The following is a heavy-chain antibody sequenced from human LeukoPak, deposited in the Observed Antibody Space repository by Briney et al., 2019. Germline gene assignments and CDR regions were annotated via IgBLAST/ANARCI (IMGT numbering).Heavy chain of an antibody. J-gene: IGHJ4*02. Sequence: ASVKVSCKASGYTFTSYGISWVRQAPGQGLEWMGWIGPYNGNTNYAQNLQGRVTMTTDTSTSTAYMELGSLGSDDTAVYYCARDQDSLVRGVIGYWGQGNLVTVSS. V-gene: IGHV1-18*01. CDR1: GYTFTSYG. CDR3: ARDQDSLVRGVIGY. D-gene: IGHD3-10*01. CDR2: IGPYNGNT.